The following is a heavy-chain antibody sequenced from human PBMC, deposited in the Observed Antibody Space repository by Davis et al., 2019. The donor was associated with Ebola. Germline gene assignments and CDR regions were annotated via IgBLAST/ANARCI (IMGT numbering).Heavy chain of an antibody. Sequence: ASVKVSCKASGYTFTSYAMHWVRQAPGQRLEWMGWINAGNGNTKYSQKFQGRVTITRDTSASTAYMELSSLRSEDTAVYYCARECENRGGIAVAGTRPLNYGMDVWGQGTTVTVSS. CDR2: INAGNGNT. J-gene: IGHJ6*02. V-gene: IGHV1-3*01. D-gene: IGHD6-19*01. CDR3: ARECENRGGIAVAGTRPLNYGMDV. CDR1: GYTFTSYA.